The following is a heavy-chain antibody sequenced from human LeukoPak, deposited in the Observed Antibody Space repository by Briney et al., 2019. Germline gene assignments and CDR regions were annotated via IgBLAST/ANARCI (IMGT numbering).Heavy chain of an antibody. CDR3: ATSLPDTYYYYYYGMDV. CDR2: LTGSGGST. CDR1: GFTFSSYW. V-gene: IGHV3-23*01. Sequence: GGSLRLSCAASGFTFSSYWMSWVRQAPGKGLEWVSALTGSGGSTYYADSVKGRFTISKDNSKNTLYLQMISLRAEDTAVYYCATSLPDTYYYYYYGMDVWGQGTTVTVSS. D-gene: IGHD2-2*01. J-gene: IGHJ6*02.